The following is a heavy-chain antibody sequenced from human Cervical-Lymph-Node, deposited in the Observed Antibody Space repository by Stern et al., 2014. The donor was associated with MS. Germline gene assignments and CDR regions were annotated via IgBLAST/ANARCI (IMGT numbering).Heavy chain of an antibody. D-gene: IGHD4-17*01. CDR1: GYTFTNYG. J-gene: IGHJ1*01. CDR3: AREEDGDNWYFQH. CDR2: ISAYNGNT. Sequence: VQLVESGAEVKKPGASVKVSCKASGYTFTNYGITWVRQAPGQGLEWRGWISAYNGNTNYAQKLQGRVTMTTDTSTSTAYMELRTLRSDDTAVYYCAREEDGDNWYFQHWGQGTLVTVSS. V-gene: IGHV1-18*01.